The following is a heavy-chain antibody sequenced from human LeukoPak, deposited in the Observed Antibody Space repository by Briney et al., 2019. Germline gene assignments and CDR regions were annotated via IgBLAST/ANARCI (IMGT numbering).Heavy chain of an antibody. CDR1: GGSISSYY. V-gene: IGHV4-59*05. Sequence: PSETLSLTCTVSGGSISSYYWSWIRQPAGKGLEWIGSIYYSGSTYYNPSLKSRVTISVDTSKNQFSLKLSSVTAAGTAVYYCARHYYDSSGYPYYFDYWGQGTLVTVSS. D-gene: IGHD3-22*01. J-gene: IGHJ4*02. CDR2: IYYSGST. CDR3: ARHYYDSSGYPYYFDY.